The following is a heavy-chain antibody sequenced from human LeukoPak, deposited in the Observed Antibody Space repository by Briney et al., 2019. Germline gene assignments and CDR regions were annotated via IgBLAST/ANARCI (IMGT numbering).Heavy chain of an antibody. CDR3: AGSGYSGYEVWD. Sequence: LETLSLTCTVSVVSLCRFYRGCIWDPAGRGLEWIRYIYYSGSTYYNPSLKSRVTISVDTSKNQFSLKLSSVTAADTAVYYCAGSGYSGYEVWDWGQGTLVTVSS. J-gene: IGHJ4*02. V-gene: IGHV4-59*06. CDR2: IYYSGST. D-gene: IGHD5-12*01. CDR1: VVSLCRFY.